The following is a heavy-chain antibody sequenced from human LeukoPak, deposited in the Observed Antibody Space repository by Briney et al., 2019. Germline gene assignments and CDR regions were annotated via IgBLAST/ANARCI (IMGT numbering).Heavy chain of an antibody. Sequence: HVASVKVSCKASGGTFSSYAISWVRQAPGQGLERMGGIIPIFGTANYAQKFQGRVTITADESTSTAYMELSSLRSEDTAVYYCARGSIAARPWDWFDPWGQGTLVTVSS. V-gene: IGHV1-69*13. CDR3: ARGSIAARPWDWFDP. D-gene: IGHD6-6*01. CDR2: IIPIFGTA. CDR1: GGTFSSYA. J-gene: IGHJ5*02.